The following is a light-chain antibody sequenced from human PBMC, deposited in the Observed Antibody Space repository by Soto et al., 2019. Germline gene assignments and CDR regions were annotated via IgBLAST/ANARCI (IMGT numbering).Light chain of an antibody. CDR3: QQRFTWPLT. J-gene: IGKJ4*01. CDR1: QTVSRF. Sequence: ETVLTQSPATLSLSPGEGATLSCRASQTVSRFFAWYQQKPGQAPRLLIYGVSNRATGVPARLSGSGSGTDFTLSISSLEPEDSGVYYCQQRFTWPLTFGGGTKVEIK. CDR2: GVS. V-gene: IGKV3-11*01.